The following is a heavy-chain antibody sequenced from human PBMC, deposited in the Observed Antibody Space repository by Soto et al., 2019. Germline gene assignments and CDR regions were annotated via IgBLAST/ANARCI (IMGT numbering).Heavy chain of an antibody. CDR1: GFTFQNYG. CDR2: ISGNGDNT. Sequence: EVQLVESGGGLVQPGGSLRLSCVASGFTFQNYGMHWVRQAPGKGLEYVSSISGNGDNTYYGKSVKARFTISRDNSKNTLYLQMGSLGAEDMAVYYCAKSRKSYGAYDYWGQGTVVTVSS. CDR3: AKSRKSYGAYDY. J-gene: IGHJ4*02. D-gene: IGHD4-17*01. V-gene: IGHV3-64*01.